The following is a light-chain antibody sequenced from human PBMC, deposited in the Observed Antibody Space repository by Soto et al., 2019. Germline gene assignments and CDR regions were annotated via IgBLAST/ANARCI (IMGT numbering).Light chain of an antibody. Sequence: DIQITQSPSTLSASVGNRVTITCRASQGISNYSAWYQQTPGTVPMLLISAASTLPTGAPSRFSGGGSGTDFTLTISRLEPEDFAVFYCQQYGSSITFGQGTRLEIK. V-gene: IGKV1-27*01. J-gene: IGKJ5*01. CDR2: AAS. CDR3: QQYGSSIT. CDR1: QGISNY.